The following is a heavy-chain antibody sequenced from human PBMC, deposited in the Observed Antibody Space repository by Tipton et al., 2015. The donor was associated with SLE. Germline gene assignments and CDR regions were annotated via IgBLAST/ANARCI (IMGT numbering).Heavy chain of an antibody. CDR3: ARHGNQDY. Sequence: TLSLTCTVSDDSISTTIYFWEWIRQPPGKGLEWIGTIYNSYDTFQNPSLESRVTISVDTSKNQFSLKLSSVTAADTAVYYCARHGNQDYWGQGTLVTVSS. CDR1: DDSISTTIYF. CDR2: IYNSYDT. D-gene: IGHD4-23*01. V-gene: IGHV4-39*01. J-gene: IGHJ4*02.